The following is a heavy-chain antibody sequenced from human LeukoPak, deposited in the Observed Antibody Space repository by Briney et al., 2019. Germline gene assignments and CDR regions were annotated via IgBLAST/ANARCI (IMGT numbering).Heavy chain of an antibody. CDR3: AKDGASYSSGWFDI. V-gene: IGHV3-23*01. D-gene: IGHD6-19*01. J-gene: IGHJ3*02. CDR1: GFTFSSYG. Sequence: GGSLRLSCAASGFTFSSYGMSWVCQAPGKGLEWVSAISGSGGSTCYADSVKGRFTISRDNSKNTLYLQMNSLRAEDTAVYYCAKDGASYSSGWFDIWGQGTMVTVSS. CDR2: ISGSGGST.